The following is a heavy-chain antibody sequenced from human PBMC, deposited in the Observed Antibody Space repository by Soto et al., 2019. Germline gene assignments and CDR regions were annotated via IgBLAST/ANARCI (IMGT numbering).Heavy chain of an antibody. Sequence: ASVKVSCKASGYTFTRYDINWVRQATGQGLEWMGWMNPNSGNTGYAQKFQGRVTMTRNTSISTAYMELSSLRSEDTAVYYCARGRVVRGLDAFDIWGQGTMVTVSS. CDR3: ARGRVVRGLDAFDI. CDR1: GYTFTRYD. D-gene: IGHD3-10*01. J-gene: IGHJ3*02. CDR2: MNPNSGNT. V-gene: IGHV1-8*01.